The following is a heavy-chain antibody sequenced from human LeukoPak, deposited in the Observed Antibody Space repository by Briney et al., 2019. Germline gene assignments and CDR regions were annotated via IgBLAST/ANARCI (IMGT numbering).Heavy chain of an antibody. CDR1: GGSISSYY. CDR3: AREGPARVPAAVPLDY. V-gene: IGHV4-59*12. D-gene: IGHD2-2*01. CDR2: IYYSGST. J-gene: IGHJ4*02. Sequence: SETLSLTCTVSGGSISSYYWSWIRQPPGKGLEWIGYIYYSGSTNYNPSLKSRVTMSVDTPKNHFSLKLSSVTAADTAVYYCAREGPARVPAAVPLDYWGQGTLVIVSS.